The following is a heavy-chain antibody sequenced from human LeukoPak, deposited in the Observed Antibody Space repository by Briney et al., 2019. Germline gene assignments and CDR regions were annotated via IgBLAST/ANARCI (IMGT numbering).Heavy chain of an antibody. V-gene: IGHV1-69*13. CDR3: TRGAYSSYHEDDAFDI. CDR1: GGTFSSYA. J-gene: IGHJ3*02. Sequence: SVKVSCKASGGTFSSYAISWVRQAPGQGLEWMGGIIPIFGTANYAQKFQGRVTITADESTSTAYMELSSLRSEDTAVYYCTRGAYSSYHEDDAFDIWGQGTMVTVSS. D-gene: IGHD6-6*01. CDR2: IIPIFGTA.